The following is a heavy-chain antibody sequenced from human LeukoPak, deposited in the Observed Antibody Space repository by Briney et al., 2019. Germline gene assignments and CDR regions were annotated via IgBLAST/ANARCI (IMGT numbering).Heavy chain of an antibody. CDR3: ARIAVAEDYYFDY. CDR2: IYDSGST. J-gene: IGHJ4*02. CDR1: GGSISSNSYY. Sequence: PSETLSLTCTVSGGSISSNSYYWGWIRQPPGKGLEWIGCIYDSGSTYYNPSLKSRVTISVDTSKNQFSLKLRSVTAADTAVYYCARIAVAEDYYFDYWGQGTLVTVSS. V-gene: IGHV4-39*01. D-gene: IGHD6-19*01.